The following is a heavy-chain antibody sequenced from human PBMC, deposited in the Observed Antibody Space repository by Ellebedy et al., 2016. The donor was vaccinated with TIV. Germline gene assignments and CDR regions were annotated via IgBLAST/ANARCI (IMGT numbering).Heavy chain of an antibody. CDR3: ARDLSGWPGY. D-gene: IGHD6-19*01. J-gene: IGHJ4*02. CDR1: GFTFSSYA. V-gene: IGHV3-30-3*01. Sequence: GESLKISXAASGFTFSSYAMHWVRQAPGKGLEWVAVISYDGSNKYYADSVKGRFTISRDNSKNTLYLQMNSLRAEDTAVYYCARDLSGWPGYWGQGTLVTVSS. CDR2: ISYDGSNK.